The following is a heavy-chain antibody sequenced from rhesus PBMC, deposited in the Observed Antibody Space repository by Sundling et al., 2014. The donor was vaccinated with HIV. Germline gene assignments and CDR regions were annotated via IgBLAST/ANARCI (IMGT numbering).Heavy chain of an antibody. D-gene: IGHD1-26*01. J-gene: IGHJ4*01. CDR3: ARGGRKWSNSNYGGPYYFDF. V-gene: IGHV4-169*01. CDR1: GDSSSGIY. CDR2: ISHGGSDT. Sequence: QLQLQESGPGLVKPSDTLSVTCAVSGDSSSGIYWSWIRQAPGKGLEWIGYISHGGSDTNYNPSLKSRVTLSVDTSKSQLSLRLTSVTAADTAVYYCARGGRKWSNSNYGGPYYFDFWGQGVLVTVSS.